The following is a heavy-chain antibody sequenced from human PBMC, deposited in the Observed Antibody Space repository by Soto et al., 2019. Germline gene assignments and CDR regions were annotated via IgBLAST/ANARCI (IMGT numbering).Heavy chain of an antibody. Sequence: LSLTCAVYGGSFSGYYWTWIRQPPGKGLEWIGEINHSGTINFNPSLKSRLTISLDTSKKHFSLKLSSVTDADTAACYCARADRTLVTSYSLDVWGQGTTVTVSS. CDR3: ARADRTLVTSYSLDV. J-gene: IGHJ6*02. CDR2: INHSGTI. D-gene: IGHD2-21*02. V-gene: IGHV4-34*01. CDR1: GGSFSGYY.